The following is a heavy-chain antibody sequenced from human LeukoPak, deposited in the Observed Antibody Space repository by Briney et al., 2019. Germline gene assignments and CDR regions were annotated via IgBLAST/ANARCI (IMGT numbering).Heavy chain of an antibody. CDR2: ISSSGVTI. CDR3: ASRSTGFSY. CDR1: GFAFSTYE. J-gene: IGHJ4*02. Sequence: PGRSLRLSCAASGFAFSTYEMNWVRQAPGKGLEWVSYISSSGVTISYADSVKGRFTISRDNANNSLFLQMNSLRAEDTAVYYCASRSTGFSYWSQGTLVTVSS. V-gene: IGHV3-48*03.